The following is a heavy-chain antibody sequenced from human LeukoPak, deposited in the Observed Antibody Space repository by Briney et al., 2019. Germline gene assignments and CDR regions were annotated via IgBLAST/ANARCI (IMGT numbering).Heavy chain of an antibody. CDR1: GGSFSGYY. J-gene: IGHJ3*02. CDR3: AREGGNYDSSRYYFVVRGFDM. D-gene: IGHD3-22*01. CDR2: INHTGST. V-gene: IGHV4-34*01. Sequence: SETLSLTCAVYGGSFSGYYWSWIRQPPGKGLEWIGEINHTGSTNYNPSLTSRVTISVDTSKNQISLNLSSVTAADAAVYYCAREGGNYDSSRYYFVVRGFDMWGQGTLVTVSS.